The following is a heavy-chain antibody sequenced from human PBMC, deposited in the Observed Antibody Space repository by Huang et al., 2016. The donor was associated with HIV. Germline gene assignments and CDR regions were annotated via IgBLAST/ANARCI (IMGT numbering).Heavy chain of an antibody. J-gene: IGHJ6*02. V-gene: IGHV1-2*02. CDR1: GYTLTDYY. Sequence: QVQLVQSGAEFKKPGASVKVTCKASGYTLTDYYLHWGLQAPGQGLEWMGWINPKRCDTKVAQRFQGKVSMTADTSINTAYMEVTRLTADDTATYYCAKDLIWAPARLDGMDVWGQGTTVVVSS. CDR3: AKDLIWAPARLDGMDV. D-gene: IGHD6-19*01. CDR2: INPKRCDT.